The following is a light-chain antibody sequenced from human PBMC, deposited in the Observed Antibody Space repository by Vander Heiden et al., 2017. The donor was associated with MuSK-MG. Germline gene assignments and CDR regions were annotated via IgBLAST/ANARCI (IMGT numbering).Light chain of an antibody. CDR3: QQDDDPLHD. CDR1: QSVLHSSNNKNY. CDR2: WAS. Sequence: DIVMTQSPDSLAVSLGERATINCKSSQSVLHSSNNKNYLAWYQQKVGQPPKLLIYWASTRESGVPDRFSGSGSGTDFTLTISSLQAEDVAVYYCQQDDDPLHDFGGGTKVEIK. J-gene: IGKJ4*01. V-gene: IGKV4-1*01.